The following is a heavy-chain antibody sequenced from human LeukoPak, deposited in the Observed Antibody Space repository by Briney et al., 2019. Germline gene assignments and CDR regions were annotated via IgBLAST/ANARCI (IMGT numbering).Heavy chain of an antibody. CDR1: GYTFTSYY. J-gene: IGHJ4*02. CDR2: INHSGGST. V-gene: IGHV1-46*01. D-gene: IGHD3-22*01. Sequence: ASVKVSCKASGYTFTSYYMHWVRQAPGQGLEWMGIINHSGGSTSYAQKFQGRVTMTRCTSTSTVYMELSSLRSEDTAVYYCAKDHPLYYYDCSGYYYAPFDSWGQGTLVTVAS. CDR3: AKDHPLYYYDCSGYYYAPFDS.